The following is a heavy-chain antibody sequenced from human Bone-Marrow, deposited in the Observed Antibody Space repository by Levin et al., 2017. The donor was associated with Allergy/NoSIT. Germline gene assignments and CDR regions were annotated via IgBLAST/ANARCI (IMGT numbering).Heavy chain of an antibody. D-gene: IGHD2-2*01. CDR1: GFTFGDYA. CDR3: TRHCSSTSCSGFSRSLFDC. Sequence: GESLKISCTASGFTFGDYAMSWFRQAPGKGLEWVGFIRSKAYGGTTEYAASVKGRFTISGDDSKSIAYLQMNSLKTEDTAVYYCTRHCSSTSCSGFSRSLFDCWGQGTLVTVSS. V-gene: IGHV3-49*03. CDR2: IRSKAYGGTT. J-gene: IGHJ4*02.